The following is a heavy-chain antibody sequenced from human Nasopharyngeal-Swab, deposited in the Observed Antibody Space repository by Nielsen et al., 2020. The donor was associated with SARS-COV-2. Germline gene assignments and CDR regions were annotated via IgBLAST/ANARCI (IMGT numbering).Heavy chain of an antibody. V-gene: IGHV4-4*07. CDR1: GGSISSYY. CDR2: IYTSGST. D-gene: IGHD2-2*02. J-gene: IGHJ5*02. Sequence: SETLSLTCTVSGGSISSYYWSWIRQPPGKGLEWIGRIYTSGSTNYNPSLKSRVTMSVDTSKNQFSLKLSSVTAADTAVYYCARETCSSTSCYRGVHNWFDPWGQGTLVTVSS. CDR3: ARETCSSTSCYRGVHNWFDP.